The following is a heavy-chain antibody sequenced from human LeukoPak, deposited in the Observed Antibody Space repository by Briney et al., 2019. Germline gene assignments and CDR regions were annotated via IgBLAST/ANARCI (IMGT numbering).Heavy chain of an antibody. CDR3: ARRNANRSGWYYLDY. D-gene: IGHD6-13*01. V-gene: IGHV3-53*01. J-gene: IGHJ4*02. CDR2: INSGGST. CDR1: GFTVSRNY. Sequence: GGSLRLSCAASGFTVSRNYMSWVRQAPGKGLEWVSVINSGGSTYYADSVKGRFTISRDNSKNTLYLQMNSLRAEDTAVYYCARRNANRSGWYYLDYWGQGTLVTVSS.